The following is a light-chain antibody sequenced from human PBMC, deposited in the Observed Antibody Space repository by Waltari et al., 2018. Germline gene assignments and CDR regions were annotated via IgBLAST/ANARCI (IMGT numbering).Light chain of an antibody. CDR2: GAS. J-gene: IGKJ4*01. Sequence: EIVSTQSPGTLSLSPGERATLSCRASQTVRTTYLAWYQQKPGQAPTLLIYGASSRATGIPDRFSGSGSGTDFSLTISSLEPEDSAVYYCQQYDISPLTFGGGTKVEIK. CDR1: QTVRTTY. CDR3: QQYDISPLT. V-gene: IGKV3-20*01.